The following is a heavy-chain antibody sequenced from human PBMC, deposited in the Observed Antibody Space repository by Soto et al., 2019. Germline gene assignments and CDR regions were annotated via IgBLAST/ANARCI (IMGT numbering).Heavy chain of an antibody. CDR2: ISYDGSNK. CDR1: GFTFSSYG. V-gene: IGHV3-30*18. J-gene: IGHJ1*01. CDR3: AKDWWAGSWYIQH. D-gene: IGHD6-13*01. Sequence: GGSLRLSCAASGFTFSSYGMHWVRQAPGKGLEWVAVISYDGSNKYYADSVKGRFTISRDNSKNTLYLQMNSLRAEDMAVYYCAKDWWAGSWYIQHWGQGTLVTVSS.